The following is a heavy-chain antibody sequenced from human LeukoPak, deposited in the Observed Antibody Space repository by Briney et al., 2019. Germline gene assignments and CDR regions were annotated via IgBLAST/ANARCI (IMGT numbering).Heavy chain of an antibody. CDR2: ISYDGAST. CDR1: GYTFYNCA. CDR3: AKYGSGQLWLLGWYFDF. D-gene: IGHD3-16*01. Sequence: GALRLSCAASGYTFYNCAVTWVCQAPGKGLEWVSSISYDGASTHYADSVKGRFTISRDNSKNTVFLQMDSLRAEDTAVYFCAKYGSGQLWLLGWYFDFWGRGTLVSVSS. J-gene: IGHJ2*01. V-gene: IGHV3-23*01.